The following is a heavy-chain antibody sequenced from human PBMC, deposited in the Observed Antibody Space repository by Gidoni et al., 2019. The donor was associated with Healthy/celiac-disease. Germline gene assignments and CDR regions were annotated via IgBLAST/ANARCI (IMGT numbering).Heavy chain of an antibody. J-gene: IGHJ4*02. Sequence: EVQLVESGGGLVQPGGSLRLSCAASGFTFSSYEMNWVRQAPGKGLEWVSYISSSGSTIYYADSVKGRFTISRDNAKNSLYLQMNSLRAEDTAVYYCARGSGWFRSFDYWGQGTLVTVSS. CDR3: ARGSGWFRSFDY. CDR1: GFTFSSYE. V-gene: IGHV3-48*03. CDR2: ISSSGSTI. D-gene: IGHD6-19*01.